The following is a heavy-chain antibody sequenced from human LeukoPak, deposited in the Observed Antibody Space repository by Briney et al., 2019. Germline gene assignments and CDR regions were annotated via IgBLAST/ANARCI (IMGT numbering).Heavy chain of an antibody. J-gene: IGHJ3*02. D-gene: IGHD6-19*01. CDR3: ARETGYSSGWYGDDAFDI. CDR1: GYTFTIYY. V-gene: IGHV1-18*04. Sequence: ASVSVSFTASGYTFTIYYMRWVREAPGQGGEWMGWISAYNGNTNYAQKLQGRVTMTTDTSTSTAYMELRSLRSDDTAVYYCARETGYSSGWYGDDAFDIWGQGTMVTVSS. CDR2: ISAYNGNT.